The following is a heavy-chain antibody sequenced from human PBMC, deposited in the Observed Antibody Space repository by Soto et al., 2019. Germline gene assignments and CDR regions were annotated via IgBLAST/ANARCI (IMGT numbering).Heavy chain of an antibody. J-gene: IGHJ4*02. Sequence: SETLALTCTVSGGSLSSRDDYWGWIRQPPGKGLEWIGSIYSSGSTYYNPSLKSRVTISVDTSKNQFSLKLSSVTAADTAVYYCTRPEYSSSSFIDYWGQGTLVTVSS. CDR3: TRPEYSSSSFIDY. D-gene: IGHD6-6*01. V-gene: IGHV4-39*01. CDR1: GGSLSSRDDY. CDR2: IYSSGST.